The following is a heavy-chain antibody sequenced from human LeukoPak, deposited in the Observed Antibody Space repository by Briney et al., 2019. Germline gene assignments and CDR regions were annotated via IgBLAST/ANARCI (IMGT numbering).Heavy chain of an antibody. V-gene: IGHV3-53*01. J-gene: IGHJ4*02. CDR2: IYSGGST. CDR3: ASRKGSSWYVLDY. Sequence: GGSLRLSCAASGFAFSSFVMSWVRQAPGKGLEWVSVIYSGGSTYYADSVKGRFTISRDNSKNTLYLQMNSLRAEDTAVYYCASRKGSSWYVLDYWGQGTLVTVSS. D-gene: IGHD6-13*01. CDR1: GFAFSSFV.